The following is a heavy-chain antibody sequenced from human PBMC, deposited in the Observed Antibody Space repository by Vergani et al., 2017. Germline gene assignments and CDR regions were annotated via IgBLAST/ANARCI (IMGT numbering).Heavy chain of an antibody. CDR2: IYYSGST. CDR3: ARETVIVGVVITRGGFDY. D-gene: IGHD3-3*01. J-gene: IGHJ4*02. Sequence: QVQLQESGPGLVKPSETLSLTCTVSGGSISSYYWSWIRQPPGKGLEWIGYIYYSGSTNYNPSLKSRVTISVDTSKNQFSLKLSSVTAADTAVYYCARETVIVGVVITRGGFDYWGQGTLVTVSS. V-gene: IGHV4-59*12. CDR1: GGSISSYY.